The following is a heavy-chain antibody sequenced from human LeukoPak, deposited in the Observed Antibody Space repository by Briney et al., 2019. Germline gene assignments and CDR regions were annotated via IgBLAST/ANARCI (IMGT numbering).Heavy chain of an antibody. J-gene: IGHJ4*02. V-gene: IGHV3-64*01. D-gene: IGHD3-22*01. CDR2: ISSNGGVT. CDR3: ARVAPYDSSGYSSY. CDR1: GFSFSSYA. Sequence: GGSLRLSCVASGFSFSSYAMHWVRQAPGKGLEYVSAISSNGGVTYYANSVKGRFTISRDNSKNTLYLQMGSPRPEDMAVYYCARVAPYDSSGYSSYWGQGTLVTVSS.